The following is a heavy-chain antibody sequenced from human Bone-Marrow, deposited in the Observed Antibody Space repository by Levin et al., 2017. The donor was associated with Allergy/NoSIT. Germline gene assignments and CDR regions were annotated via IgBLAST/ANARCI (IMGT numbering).Heavy chain of an antibody. V-gene: IGHV4-31*03. CDR3: ARETYGEDEATPGHFDF. CDR2: IFRTGST. CDR1: GDSIDSGDYY. Sequence: SETLSLTCSVSGDSIDSGDYYWSWLRQHPGKGLEWIGYIFRTGSTYYNPSLKSRVTLSIDTSNNQFSLTMTTVTAADTAVYLCARETYGEDEATPGHFDFWGQGTLVSV. D-gene: IGHD4-17*01. J-gene: IGHJ4*02.